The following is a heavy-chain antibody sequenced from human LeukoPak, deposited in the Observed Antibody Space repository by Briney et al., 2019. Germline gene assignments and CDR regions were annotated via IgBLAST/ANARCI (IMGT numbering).Heavy chain of an antibody. J-gene: IGHJ6*03. Sequence: PGGSLRLSCAASGFTFISYWMSWVRQAPGKGLEWVANIKQDGGEKYYVDSVKGRFTISRDNAMNSLYLQMNSLRAEDTAVYYCARADSSIAARLSRSSIFNYYYYMDVWGKGTTVTVSS. CDR1: GFTFISYW. CDR3: ARADSSIAARLSRSSIFNYYYYMDV. V-gene: IGHV3-7*01. CDR2: IKQDGGEK. D-gene: IGHD6-6*01.